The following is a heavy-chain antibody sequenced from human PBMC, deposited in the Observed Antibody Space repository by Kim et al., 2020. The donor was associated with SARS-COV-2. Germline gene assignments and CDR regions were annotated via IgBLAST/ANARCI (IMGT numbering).Heavy chain of an antibody. V-gene: IGHV4-59*01. J-gene: IGHJ2*01. D-gene: IGHD3-22*01. CDR3: ARGKNYYDGSGNPRFWYFDL. CDR1: GGSISYYY. Sequence: SETLSLTCTVSGGSISYYYWTWIRQLPGKGLEWIGYVFDSGSTNYNPSLKSRVTISLGTSKKQFSLQLTSVTAADTGVYYCARGKNYYDGSGNPRFWYFDLWGRGTLVTVSS. CDR2: VFDSGST.